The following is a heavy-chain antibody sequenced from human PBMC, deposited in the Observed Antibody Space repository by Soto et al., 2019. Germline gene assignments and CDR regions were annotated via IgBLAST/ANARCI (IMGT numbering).Heavy chain of an antibody. J-gene: IGHJ6*02. D-gene: IGHD2-15*01. V-gene: IGHV1-46*01. CDR2: INPSGGST. Sequence: ASVKVSCKASGYTFTSYYMHWVRQAPGQGLEWMGIINPSGGSTSYAQKFQGRVTMTRDTSTSTVYMELSSVRSEDTAVYYCASEGVVVAAPGAEYYYYGMDVWGPGTTVTVSS. CDR1: GYTFTSYY. CDR3: ASEGVVVAAPGAEYYYYGMDV.